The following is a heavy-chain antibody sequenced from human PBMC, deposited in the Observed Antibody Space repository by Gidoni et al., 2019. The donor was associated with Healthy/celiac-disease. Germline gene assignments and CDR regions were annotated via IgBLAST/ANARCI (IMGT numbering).Heavy chain of an antibody. D-gene: IGHD1-20*01. CDR2: IIPVFGTE. CDR1: GGTFSSYA. V-gene: IGHV1-69*01. CDR3: ARVPRYEGYFDY. Sequence: QVQLVQSGAEVKKPGSSVKVSCQASGGTFSSYAISCVRRAPGPGLACMGGIIPVFGTENSATKFLGRVTITSDESTSTAYMDLSSLRSEDTAVSYCARVPRYEGYFDYWGQGTLVTVSS. J-gene: IGHJ4*02.